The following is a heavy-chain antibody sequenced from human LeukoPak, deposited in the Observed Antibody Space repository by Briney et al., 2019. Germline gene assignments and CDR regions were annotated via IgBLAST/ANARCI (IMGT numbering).Heavy chain of an antibody. V-gene: IGHV3-23*01. CDR2: ISARGDSP. D-gene: IGHD1-26*01. J-gene: IGHJ4*02. CDR3: ARGEGVVGRRYIDC. Sequence: PGGSLRLSCAASGFTFSNYVMNWVRQAPGKGLEWVSIISARGDSPNYADSVKGRFTISEDNSKNALYLQMSSLSAEDTAVYYCARGEGVVGRRYIDCWGQGTLVTVSS. CDR1: GFTFSNYV.